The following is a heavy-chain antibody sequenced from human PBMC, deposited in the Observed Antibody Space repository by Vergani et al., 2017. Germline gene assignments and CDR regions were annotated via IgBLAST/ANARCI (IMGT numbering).Heavy chain of an antibody. CDR2: IYYSGAT. D-gene: IGHD2-2*01. Sequence: QVQLQESGPGLVKPSETLSLTCTVAGGSISSYYWSGIRQPPGKGLEWIGYIYYSGATNYNPSLKSRVTISVDTSKNQFSLKLTSVTAADTAVYYCARGDIVVVPAARLYYYYYMDVWGKGTTVTVSS. V-gene: IGHV4-59*01. CDR1: GGSISSYY. CDR3: ARGDIVVVPAARLYYYYYMDV. J-gene: IGHJ6*03.